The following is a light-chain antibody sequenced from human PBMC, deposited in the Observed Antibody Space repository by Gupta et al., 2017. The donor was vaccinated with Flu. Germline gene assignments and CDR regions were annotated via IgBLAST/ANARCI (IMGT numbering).Light chain of an antibody. CDR1: RKSIGNC. CDR2: NAS. CDR3: QQYGSFKT. J-gene: IGKJ1*01. Sequence: PASLSSSPVESASISCGGSRKSIGNCLAWYQQKPGLAPRLLIYNASTRATGIPYRFSGSGSGTEFTLTINSLQPEDFAVYYCQQYGSFKTFGQGTKLEIK. V-gene: IGKV3D-20*01.